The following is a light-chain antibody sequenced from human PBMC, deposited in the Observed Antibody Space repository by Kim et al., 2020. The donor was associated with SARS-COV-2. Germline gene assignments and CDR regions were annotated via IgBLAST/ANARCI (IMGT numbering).Light chain of an antibody. V-gene: IGKV3-15*01. CDR3: HQYNNWWT. J-gene: IGKJ1*01. CDR2: GAS. Sequence: SVSPGERVTLPCRASQRVSSNLAWYQQKPGQAPRLLIYGASTRATGIPVRFSGSGSGTEFTLTISSLQSEDFAVYYCHQYNNWWTFGQGTKVDIK. CDR1: QRVSSN.